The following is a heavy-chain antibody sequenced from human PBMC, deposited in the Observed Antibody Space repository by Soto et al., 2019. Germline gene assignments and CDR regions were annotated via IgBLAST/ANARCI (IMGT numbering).Heavy chain of an antibody. Sequence: GGSLRLSCAASGFTFSSYSMNWVRQAPGKGLEWVSSISSSSSYIYYADSVKGRFTISRDNAKNSLYLQMNSLRAEDTAVYYCARDVYGGSSSSYFDYWGQGTLVTVSS. D-gene: IGHD6-6*01. CDR2: ISSSSSYI. J-gene: IGHJ4*02. CDR1: GFTFSSYS. V-gene: IGHV3-21*01. CDR3: ARDVYGGSSSSYFDY.